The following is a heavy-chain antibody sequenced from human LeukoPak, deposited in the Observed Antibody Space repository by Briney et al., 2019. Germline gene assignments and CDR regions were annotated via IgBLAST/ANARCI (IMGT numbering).Heavy chain of an antibody. J-gene: IGHJ4*02. Sequence: PSETLSLPCTVSGYSISSGYYWGWIRQPPGKGLEWIGSIYHSGSTYYNTSLKSRVTISVDTSKTQFSLKLSSVTAADTAVYYCARDCQDIVLMVYAKPFDYWGQGTLVTVSS. V-gene: IGHV4-38-2*02. CDR1: GYSISSGYY. CDR3: ARDCQDIVLMVYAKPFDY. CDR2: IYHSGST. D-gene: IGHD2-8*01.